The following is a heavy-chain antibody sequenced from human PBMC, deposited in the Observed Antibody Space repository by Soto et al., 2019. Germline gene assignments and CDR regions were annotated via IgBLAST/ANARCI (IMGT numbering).Heavy chain of an antibody. CDR1: GYSFTSYW. J-gene: IGHJ5*02. V-gene: IGHV5-51*01. CDR2: IYPGDSDT. D-gene: IGHD2-2*01. Sequence: GESLKISCKGSGYSFTSYWIGWVRQMPGKGLEWMGIIYPGDSDTRYSPSFQGQVTISADKSISTAYLQWSSLKASDTAMYYCARRGYCSSTSCGSAEGWFDPWGQGTLVTVSS. CDR3: ARRGYCSSTSCGSAEGWFDP.